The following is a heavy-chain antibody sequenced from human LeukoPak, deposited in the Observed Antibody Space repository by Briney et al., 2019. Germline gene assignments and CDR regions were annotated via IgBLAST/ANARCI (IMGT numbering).Heavy chain of an antibody. V-gene: IGHV3-21*01. J-gene: IGHJ3*02. CDR2: ISSSSSYI. CDR3: AKADGVTIFGVVIGAFDI. Sequence: GGSLRLSCAASGFTFSSYSMNWVRQAPGKGLEWVSSISSSSSYIYYADSVKGRFTISRDNAKNSLYLQMNSLRAEDTAVYYCAKADGVTIFGVVIGAFDIWGQGTVVTVSS. CDR1: GFTFSSYS. D-gene: IGHD3-3*01.